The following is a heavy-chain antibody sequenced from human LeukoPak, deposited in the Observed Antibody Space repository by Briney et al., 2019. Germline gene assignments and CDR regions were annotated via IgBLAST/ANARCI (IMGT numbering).Heavy chain of an antibody. V-gene: IGHV3-21*01. CDR3: ARESRTWLDP. Sequence: SGGSLRLSCAASGFTFSSYSMNWVRQAPGKGLEWVSSISSSSSYIYYADSVKGRFTISRDNAKNSLYLQMNSLRAEDTAVYYCARESRTWLDPWGQGTLVTVSS. CDR2: ISSSSSYI. J-gene: IGHJ5*02. CDR1: GFTFSSYS.